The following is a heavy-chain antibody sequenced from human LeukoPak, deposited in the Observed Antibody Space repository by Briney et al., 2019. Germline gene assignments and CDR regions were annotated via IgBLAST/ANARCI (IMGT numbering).Heavy chain of an antibody. J-gene: IGHJ6*02. CDR3: ARQLLWSWSMGV. V-gene: IGHV4-39*01. D-gene: IGHD3-10*02. Sequence: SETLSLTCTVSGGSISSSSYYWGWIRQPPGKGLEWIGSIYYSGSTYYNPSLKSRVTISVDTSKNQFSLKLSSVTAADTAVYYCARQLLWSWSMGVWGQGTTVTVSS. CDR2: IYYSGST. CDR1: GGSISSSSYY.